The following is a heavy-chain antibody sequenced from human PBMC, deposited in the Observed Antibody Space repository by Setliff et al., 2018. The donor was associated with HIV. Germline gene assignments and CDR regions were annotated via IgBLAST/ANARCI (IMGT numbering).Heavy chain of an antibody. V-gene: IGHV4-34*01. J-gene: IGHJ4*02. Sequence: SETLSLTCAVYGGSISGYYWSWIRQSPGKGLEWIGEINHSGSTNFNPSLKSRVTISLDTSKNQFSLRLTSVTAADTAVYYCARNTRAGDFDSWGQGTLVTVSS. CDR1: GGSISGYY. CDR3: ARNTRAGDFDS. D-gene: IGHD3-10*01. CDR2: INHSGST.